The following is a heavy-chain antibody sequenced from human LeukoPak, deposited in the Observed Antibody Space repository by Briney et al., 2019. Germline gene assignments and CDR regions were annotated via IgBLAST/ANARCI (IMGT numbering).Heavy chain of an antibody. Sequence: ASVKVSCKASGYTFTAYYIHWVRQAPGQGLEWMGWINPNSGDTALPPSFKGRVTMTRDTSIITAYMELSSLTSDGTGMYYCARGPTLGLDIWGQGTMVTVSS. J-gene: IGHJ3*02. CDR3: ARGPTLGLDI. CDR1: GYTFTAYY. V-gene: IGHV1-2*02. CDR2: INPNSGDT.